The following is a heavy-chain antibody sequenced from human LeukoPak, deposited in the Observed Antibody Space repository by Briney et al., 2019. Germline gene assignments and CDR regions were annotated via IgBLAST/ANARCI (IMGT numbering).Heavy chain of an antibody. J-gene: IGHJ6*03. CDR2: ISVYNGNT. V-gene: IGHV1-18*01. D-gene: IGHD3-10*01. CDR1: GYTFTSYG. CDR3: ARRRYYGSGSHYYYYYMDV. Sequence: ASVKVSCKASGYTFTSYGISWVRQAPGQGLEWMGWISVYNGNTNYAQKLQGRVTMTTDTSTSTAYMELRSLRSDDTAVYYCARRRYYGSGSHYYYYYMDVWGKGTTVTVSS.